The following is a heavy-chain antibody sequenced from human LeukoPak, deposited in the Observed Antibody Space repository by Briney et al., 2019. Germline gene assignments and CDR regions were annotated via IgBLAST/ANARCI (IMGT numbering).Heavy chain of an antibody. Sequence: GGSLRLSCAASGFTFSSYWMHWVRHAPGKGLVWVSRINSDGSSTIYADSVKGRFTISRDNAKNTLYLQMNSLRAEDTAVYYCARGNFWSGYSDDAFDIWGQGTMVTVSS. CDR1: GFTFSSYW. J-gene: IGHJ3*02. CDR3: ARGNFWSGYSDDAFDI. D-gene: IGHD3-3*01. CDR2: INSDGSST. V-gene: IGHV3-74*01.